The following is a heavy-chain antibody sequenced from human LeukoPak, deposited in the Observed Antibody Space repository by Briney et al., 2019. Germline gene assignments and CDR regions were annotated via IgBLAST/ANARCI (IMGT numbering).Heavy chain of an antibody. J-gene: IGHJ5*02. CDR1: GYTFTTNY. CDR3: ATDQYTSSSGRFDP. Sequence: ASVKVSCKASGYTFTTNYMHCVRQAPGQGLEWMGWMNPNSGDTKYAQKFQGRVTMTRDTSITTAYMELSRLRSDDTAVYYCATDQYTSSSGRFDPWGQGSLVTVSS. CDR2: MNPNSGDT. V-gene: IGHV1-2*02. D-gene: IGHD6-6*01.